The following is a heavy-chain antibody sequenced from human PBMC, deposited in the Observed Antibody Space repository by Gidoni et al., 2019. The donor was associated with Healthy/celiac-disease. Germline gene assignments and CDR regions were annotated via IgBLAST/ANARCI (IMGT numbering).Heavy chain of an antibody. Sequence: QVQLQGSGPGLVKPSQTLSLTCTVSGGPISSGSYYWSWSRQPAGQGLEWIGRIYTSGSTNYNTSLKSRVTISVDTSKNQFALKLSSVTASETAVYDCERAYCSGGSCYSGAFDIWGQGTMVTVSS. D-gene: IGHD2-15*01. CDR3: ERAYCSGGSCYSGAFDI. V-gene: IGHV4-61*02. CDR2: IYTSGST. CDR1: GGPISSGSYY. J-gene: IGHJ3*02.